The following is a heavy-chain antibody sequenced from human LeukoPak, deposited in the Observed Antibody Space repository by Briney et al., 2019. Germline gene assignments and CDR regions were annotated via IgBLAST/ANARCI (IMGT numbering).Heavy chain of an antibody. CDR2: ISYDGSNK. CDR3: AKDLHPGYSSSWYGGY. CDR1: GFTFSSYG. J-gene: IGHJ4*02. D-gene: IGHD6-13*01. Sequence: GGSLRLSCAASGFTFSSYGMHWARQAPGKGLEWVAVISYDGSNKYYADSVKGRFTISRDNSKNTLYLQMNSLRAEDTAVYYCAKDLHPGYSSSWYGGYWGQGTLVTVSS. V-gene: IGHV3-30*18.